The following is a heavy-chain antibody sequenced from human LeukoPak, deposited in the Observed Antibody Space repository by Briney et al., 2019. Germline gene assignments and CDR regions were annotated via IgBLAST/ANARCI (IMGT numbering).Heavy chain of an antibody. CDR1: GGSISSGGYS. CDR2: IYHSGST. CDR3: ARGGYSSSWYASDYYYYGMDV. J-gene: IGHJ6*02. Sequence: NPSETLSLTCAVSGGSISSGGYSWSWIRQPPGKGLEWIGYIYHSGSTYYNPSLKSRVTISVDRSKNQFSLKLSSVTAADTAVYYCARGGYSSSWYASDYYYYGMDVWGQGTTVTVSS. D-gene: IGHD6-13*01. V-gene: IGHV4-30-2*01.